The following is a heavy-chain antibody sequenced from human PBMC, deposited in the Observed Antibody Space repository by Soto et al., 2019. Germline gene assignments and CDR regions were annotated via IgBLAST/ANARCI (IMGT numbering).Heavy chain of an antibody. CDR3: ARDWNVKFSMPTGGYYYGMDV. Sequence: QVQLVESGGGVVQPGRSLRLSCAASGFTFSSYAMHWVRQAPGKGLEWVAVISYDGSNKYYVDSVKGRFTISRDNSKNTLYLQMNSLRAEDTAVYYCARDWNVKFSMPTGGYYYGMDVWGQGTTVTVSS. D-gene: IGHD2-2*01. CDR1: GFTFSSYA. J-gene: IGHJ6*02. CDR2: ISYDGSNK. V-gene: IGHV3-30-3*01.